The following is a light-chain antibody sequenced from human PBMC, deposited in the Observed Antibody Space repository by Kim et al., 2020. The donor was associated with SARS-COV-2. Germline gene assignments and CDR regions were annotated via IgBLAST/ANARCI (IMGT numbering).Light chain of an antibody. CDR2: DVR. CDR3: NSYSTANTLEVL. J-gene: IGLJ2*01. V-gene: IGLV2-14*03. Sequence: SITISCTGTSGDLGTYTYFSWNQQHPGKAPKLIIYDVRNRTSGVSDRFSGSKSGNTASLTISGLLAEDEAHYYCNSYSTANTLEVLFGGGTQLTVL. CDR1: SGDLGTYTY.